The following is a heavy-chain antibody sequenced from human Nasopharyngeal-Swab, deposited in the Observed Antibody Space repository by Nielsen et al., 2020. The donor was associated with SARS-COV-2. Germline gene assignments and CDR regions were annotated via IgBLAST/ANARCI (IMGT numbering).Heavy chain of an antibody. Sequence: ASVKVSCKASGYTFTGYYMHWVRQAPGQRLEWMGWINACNGNTKYSQKFQGRVTITRDTSASTAYMELSSLRSEDTAVYYCARDLYGYRPWGQGTLVTVSS. CDR3: ARDLYGYRP. CDR1: GYTFTGYY. CDR2: INACNGNT. D-gene: IGHD5-24*01. V-gene: IGHV1-3*01. J-gene: IGHJ5*02.